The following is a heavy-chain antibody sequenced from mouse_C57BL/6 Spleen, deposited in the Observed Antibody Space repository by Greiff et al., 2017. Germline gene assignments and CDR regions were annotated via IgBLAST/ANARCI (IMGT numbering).Heavy chain of an antibody. Sequence: VQLQQPGTELVKPGASVKLSCKASGYTFTSYWMHWVKQRPGQGLEWIGNINPSNGGTNYNEKFKSKATLTVDKSSSTAYMQLSRLTSEDSAVYYCARGGYGSSYLDYWGQGTTRTVSS. CDR1: GYTFTSYW. CDR3: ARGGYGSSYLDY. J-gene: IGHJ2*01. D-gene: IGHD1-1*01. V-gene: IGHV1-53*01. CDR2: INPSNGGT.